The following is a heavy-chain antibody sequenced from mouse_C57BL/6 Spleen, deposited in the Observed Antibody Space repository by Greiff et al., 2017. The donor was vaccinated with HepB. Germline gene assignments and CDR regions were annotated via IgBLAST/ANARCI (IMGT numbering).Heavy chain of an antibody. CDR2: IYPGDGDT. Sequence: VQLQQSGAELVKPGASVKISCKASGYAFSSYWMNWVKQRPGKGLEWIGQIYPGDGDTNYNGKFKGKATLTADKSSSTAYMQLSSLTSEDSAVYFCARSEITTVPFDYWGQGTTLTVSS. V-gene: IGHV1-80*01. CDR3: ARSEITTVPFDY. CDR1: GYAFSSYW. D-gene: IGHD1-1*01. J-gene: IGHJ2*01.